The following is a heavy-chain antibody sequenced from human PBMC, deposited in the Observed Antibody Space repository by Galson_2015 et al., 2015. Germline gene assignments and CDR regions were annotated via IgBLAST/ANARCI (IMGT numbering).Heavy chain of an antibody. CDR3: VRGAGWLLDS. Sequence: SLRLSCAASGFTFSSHWMNWVRQAPGKGLEWMALIRGDGTEKHYVDSVKGRFTISRDNAKNSLYLQMKSLRAEDTAVYYCVRGAGWLLDSWGQGTLVTDSS. CDR1: GFTFSSHW. D-gene: IGHD5-24*01. J-gene: IGHJ4*02. CDR2: IRGDGTEK. V-gene: IGHV3-7*01.